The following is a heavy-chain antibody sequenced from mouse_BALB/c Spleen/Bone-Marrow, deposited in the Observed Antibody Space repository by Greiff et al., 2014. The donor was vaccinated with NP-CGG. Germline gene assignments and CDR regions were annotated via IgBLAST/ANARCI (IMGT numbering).Heavy chain of an antibody. CDR2: IDPANGNT. Sequence: VQLQQSGAELVKPGASVKLSCTASGFNIKDTYMHWVKQRPEQGLEWIGRIDPANGNTKYVPTFQGKATITAATSSNTAYLQLSSLTSEDTAVYYCASSGNYEGGAMDYWGQGISVTVAS. J-gene: IGHJ4*01. D-gene: IGHD2-1*01. CDR1: GFNIKDTY. CDR3: ASSGNYEGGAMDY. V-gene: IGHV14-3*02.